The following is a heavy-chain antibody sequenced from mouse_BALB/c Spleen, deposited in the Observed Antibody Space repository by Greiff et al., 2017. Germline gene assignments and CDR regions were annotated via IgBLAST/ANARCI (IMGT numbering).Heavy chain of an antibody. Sequence: EVHLVESGGGLVKPGGSLKLSCAASGFTFSSYAMSWVRQSPEKRLEWVAEISSGGSYTYYPDTVTGRFTISRDNAKNTLYLEMSSLRSEDTAMYYCAREKDGYYGAMDYWGQGTSVTVSS. CDR1: GFTFSSYA. V-gene: IGHV5-9-4*01. CDR2: ISSGGSYT. D-gene: IGHD2-3*01. CDR3: AREKDGYYGAMDY. J-gene: IGHJ4*01.